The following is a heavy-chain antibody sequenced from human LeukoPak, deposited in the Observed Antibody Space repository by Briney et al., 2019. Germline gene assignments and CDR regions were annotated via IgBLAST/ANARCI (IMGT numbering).Heavy chain of an antibody. Sequence: SETLSLTCAVYGGSFSGYYWSWVRQPPGKGLEWIGEINHSGSTNYNPSLKSRVTISVDTSKNQFSLKLSSVTAADTAVYYCARGPGGARDSNWFDPWGQGTLVTVSS. CDR3: ARGPGGARDSNWFDP. CDR1: GGSFSGYY. D-gene: IGHD1-26*01. V-gene: IGHV4-34*01. CDR2: INHSGST. J-gene: IGHJ5*02.